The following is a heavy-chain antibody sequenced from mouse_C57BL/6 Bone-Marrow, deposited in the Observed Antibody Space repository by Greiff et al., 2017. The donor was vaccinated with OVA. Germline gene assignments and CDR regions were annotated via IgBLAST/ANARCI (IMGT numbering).Heavy chain of an antibody. CDR1: GFTFSDYG. CDR2: ISNLAYSI. CDR3: ARRNYGPSMDY. J-gene: IGHJ4*01. Sequence: EVKVVESGGGLVQPGGSLKLSCAASGFTFSDYGMAWVRQAPRKGPEWVAFISNLAYSIYYADTVTGRFTISRENAKNTLYLEMSSVRSEDTAMYYCARRNYGPSMDYWGQGTSVTVSS. V-gene: IGHV5-15*01. D-gene: IGHD1-2*01.